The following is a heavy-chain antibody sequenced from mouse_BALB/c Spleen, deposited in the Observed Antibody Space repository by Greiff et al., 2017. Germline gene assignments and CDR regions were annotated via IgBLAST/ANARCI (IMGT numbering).Heavy chain of an antibody. CDR3: ARSNYGMDYYAMDY. Sequence: DVQLVESGPELVKPGASMKISCKASGYSFTGYTMNWVKQSHGKNLEWIGLINPYNGGTSYNQKFKGKATLTVDKSSSTAYMELLSLTSEDSAVYYCARSNYGMDYYAMDYWGQGTSVTVSS. CDR1: GYSFTGYT. J-gene: IGHJ4*01. V-gene: IGHV1-18*01. CDR2: INPYNGGT. D-gene: IGHD1-1*01.